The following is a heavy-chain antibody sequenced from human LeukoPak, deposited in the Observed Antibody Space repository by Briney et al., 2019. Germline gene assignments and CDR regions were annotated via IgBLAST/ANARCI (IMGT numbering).Heavy chain of an antibody. Sequence: GGSLRLSCAASGVTLSSYAMSWARQAPGKGLEWVSGISSSGSGGNTYYADSVKGRFTISRDNSKNTLYLQMNSLRAEDTAVYYCAKVARRDGYNHPFDYWGQGTLVTVSS. CDR3: AKVARRDGYNHPFDY. J-gene: IGHJ4*02. D-gene: IGHD5-24*01. V-gene: IGHV3-23*01. CDR2: ISSSGSGGNT. CDR1: GVTLSSYA.